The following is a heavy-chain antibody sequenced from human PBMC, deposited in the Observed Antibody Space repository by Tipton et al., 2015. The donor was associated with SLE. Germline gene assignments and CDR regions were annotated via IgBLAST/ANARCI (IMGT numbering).Heavy chain of an antibody. Sequence: SLRLSCAASGFTFSSYAMSWVRQAPGKGLEWVSAISGGGGSTYYADSVKGRFTISRDNSKNTLYLQMNSLRAEDTAVYYCAREPDRGIAVDFDYWGQGTLVTVSS. V-gene: IGHV3-23*01. CDR2: ISGGGGST. D-gene: IGHD6-19*01. J-gene: IGHJ4*02. CDR1: GFTFSSYA. CDR3: AREPDRGIAVDFDY.